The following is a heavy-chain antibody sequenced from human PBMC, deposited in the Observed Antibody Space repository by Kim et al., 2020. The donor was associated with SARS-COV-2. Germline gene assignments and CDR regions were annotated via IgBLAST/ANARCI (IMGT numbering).Heavy chain of an antibody. D-gene: IGHD3-3*01. J-gene: IGHJ4*02. CDR1: GGSFSGYY. CDR2: INHSGST. V-gene: IGHV4-34*01. CDR3: ARALRDFWSGYYTDY. Sequence: SETLSLTCAVYGGSFSGYYWSWIRQPPGKGLEWIGEINHSGSTNYNPSLKSRVTISVDTSKNQFSLKLSSVTAADTAVYYCARALRDFWSGYYTDYWGQGTLVTVSS.